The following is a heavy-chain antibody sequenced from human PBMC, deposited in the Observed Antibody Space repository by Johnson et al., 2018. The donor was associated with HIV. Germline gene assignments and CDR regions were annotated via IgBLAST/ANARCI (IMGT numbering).Heavy chain of an antibody. V-gene: IGHV3-11*01. CDR2: ISSSGGTI. J-gene: IGHJ3*02. Sequence: QVQLVESGGGLVKPGGSLRLSCAASRFTFSDYYMSWIRQTPGKGLEWVSYISSSGGTIYYADSVKGRFSISRDNAKNSLYLQMNSLRAEDTAVYYCAKDPPYSSGGPTDAFDIWGQGRMGAVSS. CDR1: RFTFSDYY. CDR3: AKDPPYSSGGPTDAFDI. D-gene: IGHD6-19*01.